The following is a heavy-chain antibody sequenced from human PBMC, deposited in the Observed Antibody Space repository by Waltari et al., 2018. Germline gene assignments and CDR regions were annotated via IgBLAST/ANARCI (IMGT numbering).Heavy chain of an antibody. J-gene: IGHJ4*02. CDR3: ARGNTPYQLLDAYYFDY. Sequence: EVQLVESGGGLVQPGGSLRLSCAASGFTFSSYWMSWVRQAPGKGLEWVANIKQDGSEKYYVDSGKGRFTISRDNAKNSLYLQMNSLRAEDTAVYYCARGNTPYQLLDAYYFDYWGQGTLVTVSS. CDR1: GFTFSSYW. CDR2: IKQDGSEK. D-gene: IGHD2-2*01. V-gene: IGHV3-7*04.